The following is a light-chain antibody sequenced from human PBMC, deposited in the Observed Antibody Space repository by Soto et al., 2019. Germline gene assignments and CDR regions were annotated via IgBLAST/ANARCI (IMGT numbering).Light chain of an antibody. V-gene: IGKV1-5*01. J-gene: IGKJ1*01. Sequence: DIQMTQSPSSLSPSVGDRVTITCRASRSISDWLAWYQQKPGKAPELLIFDASNLKSGVSSRFTDSVSGTEFTLTISRLQPDDVATYYSLQYSSHSWTFGQGTKVDIK. CDR2: DAS. CDR3: LQYSSHSWT. CDR1: RSISDW.